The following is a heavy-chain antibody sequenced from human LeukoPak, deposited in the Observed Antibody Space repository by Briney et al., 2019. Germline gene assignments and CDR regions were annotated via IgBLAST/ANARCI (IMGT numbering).Heavy chain of an antibody. CDR3: SRDLGGYGWFDP. CDR2: IYASGST. J-gene: IGHJ5*02. Sequence: SETLSLICTVSGGSISSYYWSWIRQPAGKGLEYIGRIYASGSTNYNPSLKSRVTISVDTSQNQFSLKLSSVTAADTAVYYCSRDLGGYGWFDPWGQGTLVSVSS. V-gene: IGHV4-4*07. D-gene: IGHD2-15*01. CDR1: GGSISSYY.